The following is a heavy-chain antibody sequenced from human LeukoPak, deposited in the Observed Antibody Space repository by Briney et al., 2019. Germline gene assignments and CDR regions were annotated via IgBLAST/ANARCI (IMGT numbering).Heavy chain of an antibody. CDR2: ISAYNGNT. Sequence: ASVKVSCKASGYTFTSYGISWVQQAPGQGLEWMGWISAYNGNTNYAQKLQGRVTMTTDTSTSTAYMELRSLRSDDTAVYYCAREGSSSFPWYFDYWGQGTLVTVSS. J-gene: IGHJ4*02. CDR1: GYTFTSYG. D-gene: IGHD6-13*01. CDR3: AREGSSSFPWYFDY. V-gene: IGHV1-18*01.